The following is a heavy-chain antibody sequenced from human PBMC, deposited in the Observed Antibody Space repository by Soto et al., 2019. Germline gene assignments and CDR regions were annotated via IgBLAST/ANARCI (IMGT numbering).Heavy chain of an antibody. CDR1: GGSINSYY. J-gene: IGHJ6*03. CDR3: ARGGVRFHMDV. D-gene: IGHD3-3*01. V-gene: IGHV4-59*01. CDR2: IYYSGST. Sequence: VQLQESGPGLVKPSETLSLTCTVSGGSINSYYWSWIRQPPGKGLDWIWYIYYSGSTNYNPSLSSRVTISVDTSKNQVSLELSSVTAADTAVYYGARGGVRFHMDVWGKGTTVTVSS.